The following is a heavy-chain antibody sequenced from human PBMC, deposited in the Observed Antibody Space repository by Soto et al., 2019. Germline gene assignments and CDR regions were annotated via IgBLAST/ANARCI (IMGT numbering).Heavy chain of an antibody. Sequence: EVQLVESGGGLVQPGGSLRHSCAASGFTFSSYWMHWVRQAPGKGLVWVSRIKSDGSGTSYADSVKGRLTISRDNAKNTLYLQMNSLRAEDTAVYYCARGDGDYYDGNGYLGRHWGQGTLVTVSP. CDR2: IKSDGSGT. CDR1: GFTFSSYW. V-gene: IGHV3-74*01. CDR3: ARGDGDYYDGNGYLGRH. J-gene: IGHJ4*02. D-gene: IGHD3-22*01.